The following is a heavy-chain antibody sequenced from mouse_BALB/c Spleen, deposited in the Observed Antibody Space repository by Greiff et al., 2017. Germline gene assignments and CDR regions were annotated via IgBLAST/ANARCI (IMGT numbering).Heavy chain of an antibody. CDR3: ARGIYYDYDVGAWFAY. J-gene: IGHJ3*01. V-gene: IGHV1-67*01. CDR1: GYTFTDYA. CDR2: ISTYYGNT. Sequence: VKLMESGPELVRPGVSVKISCKGSGYTFTDYAMHWVKQSHAKSLEWIGVISTYYGNTNYNQKFKGKATMTVDKSSSTAYMELARLTSEDSAIYYCARGIYYDYDVGAWFAYWGQGTLVTVSA. D-gene: IGHD2-4*01.